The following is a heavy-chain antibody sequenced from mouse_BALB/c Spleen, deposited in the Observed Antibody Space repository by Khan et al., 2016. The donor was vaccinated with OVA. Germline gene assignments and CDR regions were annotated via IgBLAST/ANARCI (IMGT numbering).Heavy chain of an antibody. J-gene: IGHJ1*01. CDR3: GRRSV. CDR1: GYSITSDYA. Sequence: EVQLQESGPGLVKLSQSLTLTCTVTGYSITSDYAWYWIWQFPGSKLEWMGYIYYSGSNSYNPSPKSRISITRDTSKNQFFLQLNSVTTEDTATYYCGRRSVWGAGSTVTVSS. CDR2: IYYSGSN. V-gene: IGHV3-2*02.